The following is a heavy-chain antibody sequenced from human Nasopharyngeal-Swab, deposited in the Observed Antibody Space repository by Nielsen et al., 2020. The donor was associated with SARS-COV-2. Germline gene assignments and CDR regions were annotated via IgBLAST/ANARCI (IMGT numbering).Heavy chain of an antibody. D-gene: IGHD1-26*01. CDR3: TTVAGSYGRFDY. CDR2: FDPEDGET. V-gene: IGHV1-24*01. CDR1: GYTLTELS. Sequence: ALVKVSCKVSGYTLTELSMHRVRQAPGKGLEWVGGFDPEDGETIYAQKFQGRVTMTEDTSTDTAYMELSSLTSEDTAVYYCTTVAGSYGRFDYWGQGTLVTVSS. J-gene: IGHJ4*02.